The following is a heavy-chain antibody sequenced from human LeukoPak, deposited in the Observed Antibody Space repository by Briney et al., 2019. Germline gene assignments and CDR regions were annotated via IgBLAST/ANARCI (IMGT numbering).Heavy chain of an antibody. V-gene: IGHV4-30-4*01. D-gene: IGHD3-22*01. CDR3: ARPYYYDSRIDP. Sequence: PSETLSLTCTVSGVSISSGDYYWSWIRQPPGKGLEWIGYMYSSGSTYYNPSLKSRATISVDTSKNQFSLKLSSVTAADTAVYYCARPYYYDSRIDPWGQGTLVTASS. CDR1: GVSISSGDYY. CDR2: MYSSGST. J-gene: IGHJ5*02.